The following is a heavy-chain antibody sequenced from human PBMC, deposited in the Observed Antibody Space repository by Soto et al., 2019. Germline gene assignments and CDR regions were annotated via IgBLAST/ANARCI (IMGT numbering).Heavy chain of an antibody. V-gene: IGHV1-46*01. CDR3: ARLSSGSGVY. D-gene: IGHD1-26*01. CDR2: INPSGDST. CDR1: GYTFTSYY. Sequence: ASVKVSCKASGYTFTSYYMHWVRQAPGQGLEWMGIINPSGDSTTYAQKFRGRVTITRDTTASTVYMEFNSLKSEDTAVYYCARLSSGSGVYWGQGSLVTVSS. J-gene: IGHJ4*02.